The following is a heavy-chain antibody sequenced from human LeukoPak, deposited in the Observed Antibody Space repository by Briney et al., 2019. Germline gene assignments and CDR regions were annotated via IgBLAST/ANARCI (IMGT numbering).Heavy chain of an antibody. V-gene: IGHV1-2*02. Sequence: ASVKVSCKASGYTFTGYYMHWVRQAPGQGLEWMGWINPNSGGTNYAQKFQGRVTMTRDTSISTAYMELSRLRSDDTVVYYCASSSYSSGWPYFDYWGQGTLVTVSS. D-gene: IGHD6-19*01. CDR1: GYTFTGYY. CDR3: ASSSYSSGWPYFDY. CDR2: INPNSGGT. J-gene: IGHJ4*02.